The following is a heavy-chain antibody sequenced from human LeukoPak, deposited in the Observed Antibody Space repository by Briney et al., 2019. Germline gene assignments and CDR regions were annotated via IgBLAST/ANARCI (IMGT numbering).Heavy chain of an antibody. CDR1: GYTFTSYY. Sequence: GASVKVSCKSSGYTFTSYYMYWVRQAPGQGLEWMGIINPSGGSTSYAQKFQGRVTMTRDTSTSTVYMELSSLRSVDTAVYYCARDSGMVRGTVDYWGQGTLVTVSS. CDR2: INPSGGST. D-gene: IGHD3-10*01. V-gene: IGHV1-46*01. J-gene: IGHJ4*02. CDR3: ARDSGMVRGTVDY.